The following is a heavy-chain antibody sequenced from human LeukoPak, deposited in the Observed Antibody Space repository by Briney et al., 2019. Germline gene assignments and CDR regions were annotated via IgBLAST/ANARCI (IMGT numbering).Heavy chain of an antibody. CDR1: GGTFSSYA. J-gene: IGHJ4*02. V-gene: IGHV1-69*13. CDR3: ARDPPVDTAMVGDY. Sequence: VASVKVSCKASGGTFSSYAISWVRQAPGRGLEWMGGIIPIFGTANYAQKFQGRVTITADESTSTAYMELGSLRSEDTAVYYCARDPPVDTAMVGDYWGQGTLVTVSS. D-gene: IGHD5-18*01. CDR2: IIPIFGTA.